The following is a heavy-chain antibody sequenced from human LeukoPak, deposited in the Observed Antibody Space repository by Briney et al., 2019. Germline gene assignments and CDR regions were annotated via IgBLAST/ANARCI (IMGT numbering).Heavy chain of an antibody. V-gene: IGHV1-2*02. J-gene: IGHJ6*02. CDR1: GYTFTGYY. D-gene: IGHD4-17*01. CDR3: ARAYYGDYYYYGMDV. Sequence: ASVKVSCKASGYTFTGYYMHWVRQAPGQGLEWMGWINPNSGGTNYAQKFQGRVTMTRDTSISTAYMNLSRLRSDDTAVYYCARAYYGDYYYYGMDVWGQGTTVTVSS. CDR2: INPNSGGT.